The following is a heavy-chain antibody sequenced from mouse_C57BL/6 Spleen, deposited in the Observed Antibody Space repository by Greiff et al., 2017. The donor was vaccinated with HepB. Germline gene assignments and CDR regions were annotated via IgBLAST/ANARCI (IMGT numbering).Heavy chain of an antibody. CDR1: GYSFTGYY. CDR3: ARTGSSPYAMDY. J-gene: IGHJ4*01. D-gene: IGHD1-1*01. CDR2: INPSTGGT. Sequence: EVQLQQSGPELVKPGASVKISCKASGYSFTGYYMNWVKQSPEKSLEWIGEINPSTGGTTYNQKFKAKATLTVDKSSSTDYMQLKSLTSEDSAVYYCARTGSSPYAMDYWGQGTSVTVSS. V-gene: IGHV1-42*01.